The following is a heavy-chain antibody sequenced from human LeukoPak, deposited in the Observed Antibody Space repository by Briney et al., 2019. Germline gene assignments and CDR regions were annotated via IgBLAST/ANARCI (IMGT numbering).Heavy chain of an antibody. Sequence: AETLSLTCTVSGGSISSYYWSWIRQPPGKGLEWIGYIYYSGSSNYNPSLKSRVTMSVDTSKNQFSQKLSSVTAADTAVYYCARHKRYSSGWYDYWGQGTLVTVSS. CDR3: ARHKRYSSGWYDY. J-gene: IGHJ4*02. D-gene: IGHD6-19*01. CDR1: GGSISSYY. CDR2: IYYSGSS. V-gene: IGHV4-59*08.